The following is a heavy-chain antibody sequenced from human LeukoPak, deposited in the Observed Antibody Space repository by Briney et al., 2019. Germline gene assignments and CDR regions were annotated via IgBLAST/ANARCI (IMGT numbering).Heavy chain of an antibody. CDR1: RFTFSNYG. CDR2: ISYDGSKK. J-gene: IGHJ4*02. V-gene: IGHV3-30*18. D-gene: IGHD1-26*01. Sequence: PGGSLRLSCAASRFTFSNYGMHWVRQAPGKGLEWVAVISYDGSKKYYADSVKGRFTISRDNSKNMLYLQMNSLRAEDTAVYYCAKDRSGNYPGVVDYWGQGTLATVSS. CDR3: AKDRSGNYPGVVDY.